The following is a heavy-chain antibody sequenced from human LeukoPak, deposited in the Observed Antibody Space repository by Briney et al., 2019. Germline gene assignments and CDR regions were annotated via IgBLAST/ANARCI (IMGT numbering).Heavy chain of an antibody. CDR3: ARGGYYDSRRGPEN. CDR1: GFTLSNSG. J-gene: IGHJ4*02. CDR2: ISSSSSYI. V-gene: IGHV3-21*01. D-gene: IGHD3-22*01. Sequence: GGSLRLSCAASGFTLSNSGMNWVRQAPGKGLEWVSSISSSSSYIYYADSVKGRFTISRDNAKNSLYLQMNSLRAEDTAVYYCARGGYYDSRRGPENWGQGTLVTVSS.